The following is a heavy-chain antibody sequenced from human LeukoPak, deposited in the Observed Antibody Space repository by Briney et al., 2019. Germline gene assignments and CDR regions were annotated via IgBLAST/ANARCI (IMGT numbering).Heavy chain of an antibody. CDR2: MNPNSGNT. V-gene: IGHV1-8*02. CDR3: ARTSGYSYGPRFDY. J-gene: IGHJ4*02. Sequence: PGASVKVSCKDSGGTFSSYAINWVRQATGQGLEWMGWMNPNSGNTGYAQKFQGRVTMTRNTSISTAYMELSSLRSEDTAVYYCARTSGYSYGPRFDYWGQGTLVTVSS. D-gene: IGHD5-18*01. CDR1: GGTFSSYA.